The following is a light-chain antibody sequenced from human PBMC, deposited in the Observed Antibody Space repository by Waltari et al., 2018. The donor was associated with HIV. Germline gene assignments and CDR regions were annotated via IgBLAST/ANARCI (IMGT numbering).Light chain of an antibody. CDR1: NIGGKS. Sequence: SYVLTQPPSVSVAPGETARITCGGNNIGGKSVHWYQQKPGQAPVLLIFDGSERTPGSPGRFSGDNAGNTATLTISRVEAGDEADYYGQVWDRSSDHWVFGGGTKLPVL. CDR2: DGS. CDR3: QVWDRSSDHWV. V-gene: IGLV3-21*04. J-gene: IGLJ3*02.